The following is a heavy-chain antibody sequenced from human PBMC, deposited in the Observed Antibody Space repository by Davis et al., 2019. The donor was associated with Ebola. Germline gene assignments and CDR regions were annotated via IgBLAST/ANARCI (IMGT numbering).Heavy chain of an antibody. Sequence: GGSLRPSCAASGFKFGTYTMNWVRQAPGKGLEWISYISSSSTNIYYADSVKGRFTTSRDNAKNSLYLQMNSLRDDDTAVYYCARGGRWYDILTEASLMDVWGTGTTVTVSS. CDR1: GFKFGTYT. J-gene: IGHJ6*03. V-gene: IGHV3-48*02. CDR3: ARGGRWYDILTEASLMDV. D-gene: IGHD3-9*01. CDR2: ISSSSTNI.